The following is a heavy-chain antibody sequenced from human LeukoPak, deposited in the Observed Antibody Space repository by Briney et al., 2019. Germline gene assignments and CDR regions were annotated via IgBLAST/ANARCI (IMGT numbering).Heavy chain of an antibody. Sequence: PSETLSLTCAVYGGSFSGYYWSWIRQPPGKGLEWIGEINHSGSTNYNPSLKSRVTISVDTSKNQFSLKLSSVTAADTAVYYCARGGLLWWPLDYWGQGTLVTVSS. J-gene: IGHJ4*02. CDR3: ARGGLLWWPLDY. CDR2: INHSGST. V-gene: IGHV4-34*01. CDR1: GGSFSGYY. D-gene: IGHD2-21*01.